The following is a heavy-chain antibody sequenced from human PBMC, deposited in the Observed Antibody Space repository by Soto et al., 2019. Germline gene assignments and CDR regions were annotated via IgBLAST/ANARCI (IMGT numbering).Heavy chain of an antibody. CDR3: AKDDPYSSGWYDFDY. J-gene: IGHJ4*02. CDR1: GFTFSSYA. V-gene: IGHV3-23*01. CDR2: ISGSGGST. D-gene: IGHD6-19*01. Sequence: GGSLRLSCAASGFTFSSYAMSWVRQAPGKGLEWVSAISGSGGSTCYADSVKGRFTISRDNSKNTLYLQMNSLRAEDTAVYYYAKDDPYSSGWYDFDYWGQGTLVTVSS.